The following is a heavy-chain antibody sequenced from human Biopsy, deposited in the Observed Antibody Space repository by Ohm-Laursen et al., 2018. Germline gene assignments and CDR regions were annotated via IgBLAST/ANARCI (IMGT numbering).Heavy chain of an antibody. V-gene: IGHV4-31*03. Sequence: TLSLTCSVSGASVKTSGYFWAWIRQRPGKGLEWIGYISYNERTHYNPSLTSRLAISFDTSNNRISLQLRSVSVADTAVYYCARHAPSYSGSYWRYFDLWGRGSPVTVPS. CDR3: ARHAPSYSGSYWRYFDL. CDR1: GASVKTSGYF. D-gene: IGHD1-26*01. J-gene: IGHJ2*01. CDR2: ISYNERT.